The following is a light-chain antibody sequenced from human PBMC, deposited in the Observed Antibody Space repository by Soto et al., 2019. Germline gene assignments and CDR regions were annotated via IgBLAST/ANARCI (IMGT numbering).Light chain of an antibody. CDR1: QSISSW. J-gene: IGKJ1*01. CDR3: QQYNSYSWT. V-gene: IGKV1-5*01. CDR2: DAS. Sequence: DIQMTQSPSTLSASVGDRVTITCRASQSISSWLAWYQQKPGKAPKLLIYDASSLESGVPSRLSGSGSGTEFTLTISSLQPDDFATYYCQQYNSYSWTFGQVTMVEIK.